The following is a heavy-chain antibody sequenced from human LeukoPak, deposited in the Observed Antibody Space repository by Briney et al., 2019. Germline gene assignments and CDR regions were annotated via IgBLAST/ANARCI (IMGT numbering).Heavy chain of an antibody. CDR3: AREGGSGSYSSYYFDY. CDR2: INPNSGGT. V-gene: IGHV1-2*04. J-gene: IGHJ4*02. CDR1: GYTFTGYY. D-gene: IGHD3-10*01. Sequence: ASVKVSCKASGYTFTGYYMHWVRQAPGQGLEWMGWINPNSGGTNYAQKFQGWVTMTRDTSISTAYMELSRLRSDDTAVYYCAREGGSGSYSSYYFDYWGQGTLVTVSS.